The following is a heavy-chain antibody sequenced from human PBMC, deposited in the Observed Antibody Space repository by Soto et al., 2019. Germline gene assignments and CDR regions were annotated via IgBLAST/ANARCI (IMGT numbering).Heavy chain of an antibody. D-gene: IGHD5-18*01. CDR3: ASNRYGYTFSDY. J-gene: IGHJ4*02. CDR1: GGSISSGDYY. Sequence: SETLSLTGTVSGGSISSGDYYGSWIRQPPGKGLEWIGYIYYSGSTYYNPSLKSRVTISVDTSKNQFSLKLSSVTAADTAVYYCASNRYGYTFSDYWGQGTLVTVSS. V-gene: IGHV4-30-4*01. CDR2: IYYSGST.